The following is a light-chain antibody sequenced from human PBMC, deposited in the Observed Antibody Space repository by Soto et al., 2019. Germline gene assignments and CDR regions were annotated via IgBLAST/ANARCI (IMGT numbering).Light chain of an antibody. CDR2: DAS. J-gene: IGKJ5*01. V-gene: IGKV1-13*02. CDR3: HHFYCSHT. Sequence: AIQLPQSPSSLSASVGDTVTITCRASQGISNTLAWYQQSPGNPPQLLIYDASTLESGVPSRFSGSGSGTEFTLTISHTQHGDFASYYSHHFYCSHTFGQGTGVEIQ. CDR1: QGISNT.